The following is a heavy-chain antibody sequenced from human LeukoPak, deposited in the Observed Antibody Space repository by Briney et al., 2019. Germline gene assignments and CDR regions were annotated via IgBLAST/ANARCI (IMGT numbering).Heavy chain of an antibody. CDR3: ARLGSDYYYAPNWFDP. V-gene: IGHV5-51*01. CDR2: IYPGDSDT. Sequence: GESLKISCKGSGYSFTSYWIGWVRQMPGKGLEWMGIIYPGDSDTRYSPSFQGQVTISADKSISTAYLQWSSLEASDTAMYYCARLGSDYYYAPNWFDPWGQGTLVTVSS. CDR1: GYSFTSYW. J-gene: IGHJ5*02. D-gene: IGHD3-10*01.